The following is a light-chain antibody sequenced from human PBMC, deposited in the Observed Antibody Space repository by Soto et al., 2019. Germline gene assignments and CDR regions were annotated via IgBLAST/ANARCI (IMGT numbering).Light chain of an antibody. CDR1: QSVSSSY. V-gene: IGKV3-20*01. J-gene: IGKJ3*01. CDR3: QQYGSSPIFP. Sequence: EIVLTQSPGTLSLSPGERATLSCRASQSVSSSYLAWYQQKPGQAPRLLIYGASSRVTGIPDRFSGSGSGPDFTLTIRRLEPEDFAVYYCQQYGSSPIFPFGPGTKVDI. CDR2: GAS.